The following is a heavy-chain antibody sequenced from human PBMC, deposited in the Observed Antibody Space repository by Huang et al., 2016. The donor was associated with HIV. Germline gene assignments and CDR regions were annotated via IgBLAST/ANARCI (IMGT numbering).Heavy chain of an antibody. CDR3: ARYRLTGTFLDS. J-gene: IGHJ4*02. V-gene: IGHV7-4-1*02. Sequence: QVQLVQSGSELRKPGASVQVSCKASGYPFITYWLIRVRQAPGQGLEGMGCINTKTGKPTYAQSFTGRFVFSLDTTVSTAYLQISSLKTDDTAKYFCARYRLTGTFLDSWGQGTQVTVSS. CDR2: INTKTGKP. D-gene: IGHD3-9*01. CDR1: GYPFITYW.